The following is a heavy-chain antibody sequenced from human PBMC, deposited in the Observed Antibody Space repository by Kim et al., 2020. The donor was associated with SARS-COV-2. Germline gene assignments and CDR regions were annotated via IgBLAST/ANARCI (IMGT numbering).Heavy chain of an antibody. CDR2: ISYDGSNK. D-gene: IGHD5-12*01. Sequence: GGSLRLSCAASGFTFSSYGMHWVRQAPGKGLEWVAVISYDGSNKYYADSVKGRFTISRDNSKNTLYLQMNSLRAEDTAVYYCAKDKEWLQDFDYWGQGTLVTVSS. V-gene: IGHV3-30*18. J-gene: IGHJ4*02. CDR1: GFTFSSYG. CDR3: AKDKEWLQDFDY.